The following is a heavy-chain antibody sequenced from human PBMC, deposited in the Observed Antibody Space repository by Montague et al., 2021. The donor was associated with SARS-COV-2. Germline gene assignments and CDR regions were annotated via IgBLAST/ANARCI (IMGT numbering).Heavy chain of an antibody. Sequence: TLSLTCSVSGDSISSGSYYWSWIRRAAGEGPEWIGSIYTSGSTDYNPSLTNRVIISLDTSKNHFSLKLSSLTTADTGVYYCARDDGGCGTFGYWGQGTPVTVSS. CDR3: ARDDGGCGTFGY. D-gene: IGHD4-23*01. CDR1: GDSISSGSYY. CDR2: IYTSGST. V-gene: IGHV4-61*02. J-gene: IGHJ4*02.